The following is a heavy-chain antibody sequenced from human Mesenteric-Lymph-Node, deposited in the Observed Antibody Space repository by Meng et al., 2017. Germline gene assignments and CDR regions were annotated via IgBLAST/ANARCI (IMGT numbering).Heavy chain of an antibody. Sequence: GESLKISCKVSGFTFSSYEMNWVRQAPGKGLEWVSDISSSGSTISYADSVKGRFTISRDNAKDSLYLQMNSLRAEDTAVYYCARDLGYSYGSDSLDAFDIWGQGTMVTVSS. CDR1: GFTFSSYE. CDR2: ISSSGSTI. J-gene: IGHJ3*02. CDR3: ARDLGYSYGSDSLDAFDI. V-gene: IGHV3-48*03. D-gene: IGHD5-18*01.